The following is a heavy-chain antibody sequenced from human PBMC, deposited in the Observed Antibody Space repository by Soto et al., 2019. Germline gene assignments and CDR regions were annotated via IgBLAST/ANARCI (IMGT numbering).Heavy chain of an antibody. Sequence: EVQLVESGGGLVQPGGSLKLSCAASGFTFSGSAMHWVRQASGKGLEWVGRIRSKANRYATAYAASVKGRFTIYRDDSKNTENLQMNSLKTEDTAVYYCTTSLYYYDSSGDYWGQGTLVTVSS. CDR2: IRSKANRYAT. J-gene: IGHJ4*02. D-gene: IGHD3-22*01. CDR3: TTSLYYYDSSGDY. CDR1: GFTFSGSA. V-gene: IGHV3-73*02.